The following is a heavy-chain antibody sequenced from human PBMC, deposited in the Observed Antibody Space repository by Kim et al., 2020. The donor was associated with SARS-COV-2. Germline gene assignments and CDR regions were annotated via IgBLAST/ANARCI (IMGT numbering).Heavy chain of an antibody. V-gene: IGHV5-51*01. Sequence: GESLKISCKGSGYSFTSYWIGWVRQMPGKGLEWMGIIYPGDSDTRYSPSFQGQVTISADKSISTAYLQWSSLKASDTAMYYCARHGIRYFDWLLSDWYFDLWGRGTLVTVSS. CDR3: ARHGIRYFDWLLSDWYFDL. D-gene: IGHD3-9*01. J-gene: IGHJ2*01. CDR1: GYSFTSYW. CDR2: IYPGDSDT.